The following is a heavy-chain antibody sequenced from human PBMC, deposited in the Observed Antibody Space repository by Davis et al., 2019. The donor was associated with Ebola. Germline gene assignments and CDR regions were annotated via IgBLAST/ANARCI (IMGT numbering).Heavy chain of an antibody. CDR2: IYYTGSN. D-gene: IGHD3-10*01. V-gene: IGHV4-59*01. J-gene: IGHJ4*02. CDR1: GASISSYY. CDR3: ARQTMVRGVAAHFEY. Sequence: PSETLSLTCTVPGASISSYYWSWIRQPPGKGLEWIGYIYYTGSNNYNPSPKSRLTISVDTSKNQFSLKLSSVTAADTAVYYCARQTMVRGVAAHFEYWGQGHLITVSS.